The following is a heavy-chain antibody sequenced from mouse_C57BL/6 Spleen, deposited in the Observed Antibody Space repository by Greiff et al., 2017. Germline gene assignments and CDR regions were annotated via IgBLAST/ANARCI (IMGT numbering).Heavy chain of an antibody. J-gene: IGHJ2*01. CDR2: FYPGSGSI. V-gene: IGHV1-62-2*01. D-gene: IGHD1-1*01. CDR3: ARDYYGTPLYFDY. Sequence: VQLQQSGAELVKPGASVKLSCKASGYTFTEYTIHWVKLRSGQGLEWIGWFYPGSGSIKYNEKFKDKATLTVDKSSSTAYMQLSSLTSEDSAVYYCARDYYGTPLYFDYWGQGTTLTVSS. CDR1: GYTFTEYT.